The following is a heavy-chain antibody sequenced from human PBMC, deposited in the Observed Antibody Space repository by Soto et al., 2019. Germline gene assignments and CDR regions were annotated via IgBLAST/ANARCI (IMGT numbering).Heavy chain of an antibody. CDR2: IYSGSST. D-gene: IGHD2-2*01. Sequence: EVQLVESGGGLVQPGGSLRLSCAASGFTVTSNYMSWVRQAPGKGLEWVSVIYSGSSTYYADSVKGRFTISRHNSQNTLYLQMNSLRAEDMGVYYCARGEGYCSSTSSHRYYFDYWGQGTLVTVSS. V-gene: IGHV3-53*04. J-gene: IGHJ4*02. CDR3: ARGEGYCSSTSSHRYYFDY. CDR1: GFTVTSNY.